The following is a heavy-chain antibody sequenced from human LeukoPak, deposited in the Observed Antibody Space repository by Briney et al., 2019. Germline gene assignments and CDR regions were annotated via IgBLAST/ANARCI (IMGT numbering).Heavy chain of an antibody. V-gene: IGHV1-2*02. J-gene: IGHJ5*02. D-gene: IGHD2-21*01. CDR3: ARADRLHGGPYLIGP. CDR2: INPNSGGT. Sequence: ASVKVSCKTSGYSFTDYYMHWVRQAPGQGLEWMGWINPNSGGTSAAQKFRGRVTMTRDTSITTVYMEVSWLTSDDTAIYYCARADRLHGGPYLIGPWGQGTLVTVSS. CDR1: GYSFTDYY.